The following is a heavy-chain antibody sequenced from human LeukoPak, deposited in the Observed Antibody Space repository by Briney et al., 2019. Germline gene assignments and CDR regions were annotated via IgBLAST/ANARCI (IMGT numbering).Heavy chain of an antibody. V-gene: IGHV1-69*13. CDR3: AREMGSSGWKNYYYYYGMDV. Sequence: SVTVSCTASGGTFSSYAISWVRQAPGQGLEWMGGIIPIFGTANYAQKFQGRVTITADESTSTAYMELSSLRSEDTAVYYCAREMGSSGWKNYYYYYGMDVWGQGTTVTVSS. D-gene: IGHD6-19*01. CDR1: GGTFSSYA. J-gene: IGHJ6*02. CDR2: IIPIFGTA.